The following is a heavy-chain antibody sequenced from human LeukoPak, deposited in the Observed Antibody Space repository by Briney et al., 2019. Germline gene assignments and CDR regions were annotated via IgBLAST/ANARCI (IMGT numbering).Heavy chain of an antibody. CDR2: ISWNSGSI. Sequence: PGRPLRLSCAASGFTFDDYAMHWVRQAPGKGLEWVSGISWNSGSIGYADSVKGRFTISRDNAKNSLYLQMNSLRAEDTALYYCAKDMRRGIAVAGLDYWGQGTLVTVSS. V-gene: IGHV3-9*01. D-gene: IGHD6-19*01. CDR1: GFTFDDYA. CDR3: AKDMRRGIAVAGLDY. J-gene: IGHJ4*02.